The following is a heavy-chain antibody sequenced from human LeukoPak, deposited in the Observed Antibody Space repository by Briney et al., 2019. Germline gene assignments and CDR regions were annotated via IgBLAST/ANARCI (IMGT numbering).Heavy chain of an antibody. CDR1: GFTFDDYA. V-gene: IGHV3-43*02. D-gene: IGHD3-10*01. Sequence: GGSLRLSCAASGFTFDDYAMHWARQAPGKGLEWVSLISGDGGSTYYADSVKGRFTISRDNSKNSLYLQMNSLRTEDTALYYCAKGTVWFGELPTPAGMDVWGQGTTVTVSS. CDR2: ISGDGGST. CDR3: AKGTVWFGELPTPAGMDV. J-gene: IGHJ6*02.